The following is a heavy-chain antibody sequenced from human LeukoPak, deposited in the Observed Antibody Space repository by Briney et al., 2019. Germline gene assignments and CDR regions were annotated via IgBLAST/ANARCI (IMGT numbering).Heavy chain of an antibody. CDR3: AKATSFHYFDY. J-gene: IGHJ4*02. CDR2: IRGSGGST. CDR1: GFTFSLYA. V-gene: IGHV3-23*01. Sequence: GGSLRLSCAASGFTFSLYAMAWVRQAPGKGLEWVSTIRGSGGSTYYADSVKGRFTISRDNSKNTLYLQMNSLRAEDTAVYYCAKATSFHYFDYWGQGTLVTVSS.